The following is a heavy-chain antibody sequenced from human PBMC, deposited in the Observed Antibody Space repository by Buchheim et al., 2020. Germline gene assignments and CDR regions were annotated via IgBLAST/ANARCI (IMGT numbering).Heavy chain of an antibody. CDR2: ISGSDGST. CDR3: AKGLLTNNGQYYYGMDV. D-gene: IGHD2-8*01. J-gene: IGHJ6*02. V-gene: IGHV3-23*04. CDR1: GFTFSSNA. Sequence: EVQLVESGGGLVQPGGSLRLACVASGFTFSSNAMSWVRQDPGKGLEWGSAISGSDGSTHSADSVKGRSTISRDNSKNTLYLQMNSLRAGDTAVYYCAKGLLTNNGQYYYGMDVWGQGTT.